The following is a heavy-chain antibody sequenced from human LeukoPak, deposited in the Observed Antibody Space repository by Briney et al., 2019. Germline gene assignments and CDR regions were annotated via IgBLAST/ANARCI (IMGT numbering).Heavy chain of an antibody. D-gene: IGHD4-17*01. CDR1: GGSISDYY. J-gene: IGHJ3*02. CDR2: IYTTGST. V-gene: IGHV4-4*07. Sequence: SETLSLTCNVSGGSISDYYWSWIRQPAGRGLEWVGRIYTTGSTNYNPSLKSRVTMSVDTSKNQFSLNTTSVTAADTAMYYCARDSNGDRAFDMWGQGTMVTVSP. CDR3: ARDSNGDRAFDM.